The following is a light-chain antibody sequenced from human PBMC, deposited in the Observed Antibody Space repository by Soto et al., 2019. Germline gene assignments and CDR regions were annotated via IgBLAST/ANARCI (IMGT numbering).Light chain of an antibody. CDR1: SSDVGGYNY. Sequence: QSALTQPASVSGSPGQSITISCTGTSSDVGGYNYVSWYQQLPGKAPKLIIYEVSNRPSGVSIRFSGSKSGNTASLTISGLQAEDEADYYCCSYAGGYTHAVFGGGTKVTVL. CDR2: EVS. J-gene: IGLJ2*01. CDR3: CSYAGGYTHAV. V-gene: IGLV2-14*01.